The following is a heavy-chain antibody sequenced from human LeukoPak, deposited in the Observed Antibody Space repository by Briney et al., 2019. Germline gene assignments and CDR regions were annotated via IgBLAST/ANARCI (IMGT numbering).Heavy chain of an antibody. CDR2: IRYDGSNK. Sequence: PGGSLRLSCAASGFTFSSYGMHWVRQAPGKGLEWVAFIRYDGSNKYYADSVKGRFTISRDNSKNTLYLQMNSLRAEDTAVYYCAKFGRYSSSWFDYWGQVTLVTVSS. CDR1: GFTFSSYG. D-gene: IGHD6-13*01. CDR3: AKFGRYSSSWFDY. J-gene: IGHJ4*02. V-gene: IGHV3-30*02.